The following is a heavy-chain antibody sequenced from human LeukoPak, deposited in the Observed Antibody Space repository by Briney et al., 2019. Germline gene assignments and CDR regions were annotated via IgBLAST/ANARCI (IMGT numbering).Heavy chain of an antibody. Sequence: GGSLRLSCAASGFTFSRYAMSWVRQAPGKGLEWVSAISGSGTSTYYADSVKGRLTISRDNSKNTLYLQMNSLRAEDTAVYYCAKGPIVAQDYWGQGTLVTVSS. J-gene: IGHJ4*02. V-gene: IGHV3-23*01. D-gene: IGHD5-12*01. CDR3: AKGPIVAQDY. CDR2: ISGSGTST. CDR1: GFTFSRYA.